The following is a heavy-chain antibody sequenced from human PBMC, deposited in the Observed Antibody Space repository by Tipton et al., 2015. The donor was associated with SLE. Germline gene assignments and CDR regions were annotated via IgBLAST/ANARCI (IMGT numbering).Heavy chain of an antibody. D-gene: IGHD6-19*01. V-gene: IGHV3-53*05. Sequence: SLRLSCAASGFTVSSNYMSWVRQAPGKGLEWVSVIYSGGSTYYADSVKGRFTISRDNSKNTLYLQMNSLRAEDTAVYYCARAVAVAGLYYFDYWGQGPLVTVSS. CDR1: GFTVSSNY. CDR2: IYSGGST. CDR3: ARAVAVAGLYYFDY. J-gene: IGHJ4*02.